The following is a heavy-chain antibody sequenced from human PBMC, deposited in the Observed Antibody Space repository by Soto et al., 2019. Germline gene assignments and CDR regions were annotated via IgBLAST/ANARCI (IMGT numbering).Heavy chain of an antibody. J-gene: IGHJ6*02. D-gene: IGHD3-10*01. CDR3: ARFGSAPYYYYGVDV. CDR1: DYIFTNYD. Sequence: QVQLVQSETEVKKPGASVKVSCKASDYIFTNYDITWVRQAPGQGLEWMGWVSGYTGNTKYAQKFQDRVTMTTDTSTSTVYMELRSLRSDDTAVYYCARFGSAPYYYYGVDVWGQGTTVFVSS. CDR2: VSGYTGNT. V-gene: IGHV1-18*01.